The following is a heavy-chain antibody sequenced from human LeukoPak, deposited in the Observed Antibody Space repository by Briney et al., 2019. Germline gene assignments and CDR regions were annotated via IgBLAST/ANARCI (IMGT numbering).Heavy chain of an antibody. CDR2: FDPEDGET. CDR3: ATSSDGSGSFDY. D-gene: IGHD3-10*01. Sequence: ASVKVSCKVSGYTLTELSMHWVRQAPGKGLEWMGGFDPEDGETIYAQKFQGRVTMTEDTSTATAYMELSSLRSEDTAVYYCATSSDGSGSFDYWGQGTLVTVSS. CDR1: GYTLTELS. V-gene: IGHV1-24*01. J-gene: IGHJ4*02.